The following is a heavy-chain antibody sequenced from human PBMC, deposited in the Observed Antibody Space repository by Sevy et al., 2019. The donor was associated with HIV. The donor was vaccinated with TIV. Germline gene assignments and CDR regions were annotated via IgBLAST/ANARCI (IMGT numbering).Heavy chain of an antibody. CDR1: GFTFSSYA. Sequence: GGSLRLSCAASGFTFSSYAMSWVRQAPGKGLEWVSAISGSGGSTYYADSVKGRFTISRDNSKSTLYLQMNSLRAEDTAVYYWAKDGSAYDSSGYYSFDYWGQGTLVTVSS. D-gene: IGHD3-22*01. CDR3: AKDGSAYDSSGYYSFDY. V-gene: IGHV3-23*01. J-gene: IGHJ4*02. CDR2: ISGSGGST.